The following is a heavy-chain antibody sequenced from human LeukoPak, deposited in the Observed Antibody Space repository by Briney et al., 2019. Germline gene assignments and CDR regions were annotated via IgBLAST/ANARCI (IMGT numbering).Heavy chain of an antibody. V-gene: IGHV4-39*07. Sequence: SETLSLTCTVSGGSIRSSSYYWGWIRQPPGKGLEWIGRINYSGTTYYNPSLKSRVTISVDTSKNHFSLTLSSVTAADTAVYYCASTHDYGGNPDLRGFDYWGQGTLVTVSS. CDR2: INYSGTT. CDR1: GGSIRSSSYY. D-gene: IGHD4-23*01. J-gene: IGHJ4*02. CDR3: ASTHDYGGNPDLRGFDY.